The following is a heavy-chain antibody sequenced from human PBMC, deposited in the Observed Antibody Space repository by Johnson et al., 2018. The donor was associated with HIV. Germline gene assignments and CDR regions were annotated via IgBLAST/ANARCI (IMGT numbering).Heavy chain of an antibody. J-gene: IGHJ3*02. Sequence: QLVESGGGVVQPGGSLRLSCAASGFTFSSYGMHWVRQAPGKGLEWVAVISYDGSNKYYADSVKGRFPISRDNSRNTLYLQMNSLRAEDTAVYYCAKDRPSSGWFDAFDIWGQGTMVTVSS. V-gene: IGHV3-30*19. CDR3: AKDRPSSGWFDAFDI. CDR1: GFTFSSYG. D-gene: IGHD6-19*01. CDR2: ISYDGSNK.